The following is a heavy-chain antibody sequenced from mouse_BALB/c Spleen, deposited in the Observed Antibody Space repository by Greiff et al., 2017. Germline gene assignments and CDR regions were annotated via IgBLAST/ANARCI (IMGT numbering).Heavy chain of an antibody. J-gene: IGHJ2*01. CDR3: ARHVPTATFDY. D-gene: IGHD1-2*01. V-gene: IGHV5-12-2*01. CDR1: GFTFSSYT. Sequence: EVKLVESGGGLVQPGGSLKLSCAASGFTFSSYTMSWVRQTPEKRLEWVAYISNGGGSTYYPDTVKGRFTISRDNAKNTLYLQMSSLKSEDTAMYYCARHVPTATFDYWGQGTTLTVSS. CDR2: ISNGGGST.